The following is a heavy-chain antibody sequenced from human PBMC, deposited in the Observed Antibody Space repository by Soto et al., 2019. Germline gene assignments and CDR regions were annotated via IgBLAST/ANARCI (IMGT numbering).Heavy chain of an antibody. CDR3: ARELLTSSGNDY. V-gene: IGHV3-33*01. D-gene: IGHD3-22*01. CDR1: GFRLSDHG. Sequence: PGGSLRLSCAASGFRLSDHGMHWVRQAPGKGLEWVAISYSDGRNKYYADSVKGRFTISRDNSKNTLDLQMNSLRGEDTALYYFARELLTSSGNDYWGQGT. CDR2: SYSDGRNK. J-gene: IGHJ4*02.